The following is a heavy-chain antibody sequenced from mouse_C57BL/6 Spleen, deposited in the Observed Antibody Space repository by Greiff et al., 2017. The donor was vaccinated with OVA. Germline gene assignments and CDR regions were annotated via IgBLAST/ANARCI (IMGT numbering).Heavy chain of an antibody. D-gene: IGHD1-2*01. V-gene: IGHV1-26*01. Sequence: VQLQQSGPELVKPGASVKISCKASGYTFTDYYMNWVKQSHGKSLEWIGDINPNNGGTSYNQKFKGKATLTVDKSSSTAYMELRSLTSEDSAVYYCARTDTTAGFDYWGQGTTLTVSS. CDR3: ARTDTTAGFDY. J-gene: IGHJ2*01. CDR2: INPNNGGT. CDR1: GYTFTDYY.